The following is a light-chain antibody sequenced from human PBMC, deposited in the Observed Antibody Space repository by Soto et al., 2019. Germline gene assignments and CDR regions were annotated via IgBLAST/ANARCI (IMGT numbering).Light chain of an antibody. Sequence: QSVLTQPPSASASLGASVTLTCTLSSGYSNYKVDWYQQRPGKGPRFVMRVGTGGIVGSKGDGIPDRFSVLGSGLNRYLTIKNIQEEDESDYHCGADHSAVFGGGTKLTVL. V-gene: IGLV9-49*01. CDR2: VGTGGIVG. CDR3: GADHSAV. J-gene: IGLJ2*01. CDR1: SGYSNYK.